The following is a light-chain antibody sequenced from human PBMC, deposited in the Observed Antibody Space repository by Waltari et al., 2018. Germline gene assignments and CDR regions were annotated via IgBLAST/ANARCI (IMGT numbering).Light chain of an antibody. Sequence: DIQMTQSPSTLSASVGDRVIITCRASQSVSSWLAWYQQKPGKAPKLLLYKAASLESGVPSRFSGSGSGTEFTLTISSLQPDDFATYYCHQYSSYSWTFGQGTKVEIK. V-gene: IGKV1-5*03. CDR1: QSVSSW. CDR3: HQYSSYSWT. CDR2: KAA. J-gene: IGKJ1*01.